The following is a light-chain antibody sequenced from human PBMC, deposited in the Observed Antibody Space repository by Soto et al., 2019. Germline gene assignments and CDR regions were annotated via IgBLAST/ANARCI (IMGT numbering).Light chain of an antibody. CDR1: QDISNY. V-gene: IGKV1-33*01. Sequence: DIQMTQSPSSLPASLGDRVTITCQASQDISNYLNWYQQKPGKAPKLLIWDSSNLETGVPSRFSGSGSGTDCALIISSLQPEDIATYYCQHYGSLPITFGQGTRLEIK. CDR3: QHYGSLPIT. J-gene: IGKJ5*01. CDR2: DSS.